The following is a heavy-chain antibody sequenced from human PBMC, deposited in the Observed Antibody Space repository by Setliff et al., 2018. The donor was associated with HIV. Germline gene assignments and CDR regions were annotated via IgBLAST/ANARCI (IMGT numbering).Heavy chain of an antibody. CDR2: IFHTGSA. D-gene: IGHD3-22*01. Sequence: PSETLSLTCAVSGYSISSGYYWVWIRQPPGKGLEWIGGIFHTGSAHYNPSLRSRVTISVDTSKNQFSMKLHSVTAADTTVYYCARWITTPTKGVFDIWGQGTVVTVSS. CDR1: GYSISSGYY. V-gene: IGHV4-38-2*01. CDR3: ARWITTPTKGVFDI. J-gene: IGHJ3*02.